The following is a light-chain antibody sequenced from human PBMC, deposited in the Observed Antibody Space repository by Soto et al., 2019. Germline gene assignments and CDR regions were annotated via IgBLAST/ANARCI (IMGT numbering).Light chain of an antibody. Sequence: EIVLTQSPGTLSLSPGERATLSCRASQPVSSSFLAWYQQNRGQAPRLLIYGASTRATGVPDRFSGSGSGTDFNLKIRALEHADFAVSYCQPYEWSLTRTFAQLTKVDI. CDR3: QPYEWSLTRT. CDR2: GAS. CDR1: QPVSSSF. V-gene: IGKV3-20*01. J-gene: IGKJ1*01.